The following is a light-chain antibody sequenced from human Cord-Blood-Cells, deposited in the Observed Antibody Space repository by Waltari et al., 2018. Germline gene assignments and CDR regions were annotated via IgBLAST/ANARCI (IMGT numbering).Light chain of an antibody. Sequence: EIVLTQSPATLSLSPGERATLSCRASQSVSSYLAWYQQKPGQAPRLLIYDASNRATGIPARFRGSGSGTDFTLTISSLEPEDFAVYYCQQRSNWPPGGTFGPGTKVDIK. CDR2: DAS. J-gene: IGKJ3*01. CDR3: QQRSNWPPGGT. V-gene: IGKV3-11*01. CDR1: QSVSSY.